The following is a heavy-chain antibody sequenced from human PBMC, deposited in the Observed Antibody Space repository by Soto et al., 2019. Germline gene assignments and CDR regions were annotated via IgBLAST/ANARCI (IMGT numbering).Heavy chain of an antibody. CDR1: GFTFSSYA. D-gene: IGHD3-22*01. J-gene: IGHJ4*02. V-gene: IGHV3-23*01. Sequence: GGSLRLSCAASGFTFSSYAMSWVRQAPGKGLEWVSAISGSGGRTYYADSVKGRFTISRDNSKNTVYLQMNSLRAEDTAVYYCAKGLCYDSNGYCYEAFDYWGQGTLVTVSS. CDR3: AKGLCYDSNGYCYEAFDY. CDR2: ISGSGGRT.